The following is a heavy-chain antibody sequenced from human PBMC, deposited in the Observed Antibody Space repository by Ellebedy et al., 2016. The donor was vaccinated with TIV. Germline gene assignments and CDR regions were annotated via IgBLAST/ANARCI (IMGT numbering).Heavy chain of an antibody. J-gene: IGHJ6*02. CDR3: ARDRMYYYDSSGSYQYYGMDV. V-gene: IGHV4-61*01. D-gene: IGHD3-22*01. Sequence: SETLSLTXTVSGGSVSSGRYGWSWIRQPPGKGLEWIGYISYTGRTNYNPSLESRVTISVDTSKNQFSLKLSSVTAADTAVYYCARDRMYYYDSSGSYQYYGMDVWGQGTTVTVSS. CDR1: GGSVSSGRYG. CDR2: ISYTGRT.